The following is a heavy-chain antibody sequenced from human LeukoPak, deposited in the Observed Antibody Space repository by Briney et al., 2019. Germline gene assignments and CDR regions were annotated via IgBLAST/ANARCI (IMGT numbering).Heavy chain of an antibody. Sequence: SVKVSCKASGGTFSSYAISWVRQAPGQGLEWMGRIIPIFGTANYAQNFQGRVTITTDESTSTAYMELSSLRSEDTAVYYCARDLRYYYDSSGYYYFDPWGQGTLVTVSS. J-gene: IGHJ5*02. CDR1: GGTFSSYA. V-gene: IGHV1-69*05. CDR2: IIPIFGTA. D-gene: IGHD3-22*01. CDR3: ARDLRYYYDSSGYYYFDP.